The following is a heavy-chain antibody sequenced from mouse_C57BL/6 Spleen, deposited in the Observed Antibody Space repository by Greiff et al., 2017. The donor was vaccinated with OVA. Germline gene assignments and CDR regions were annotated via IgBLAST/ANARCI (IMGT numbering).Heavy chain of an antibody. J-gene: IGHJ3*01. CDR1: GYSITSGYY. CDR3: AREGLYDVYYCAFAY. Sequence: ESGPGLVKPSQSLSPTCSVTGYSITSGYYWNWIRQFPGNQLEWMGYISYDGSNNYNPSLKNRISITRDTSKNQFFLKLNSVTTEDTATYYCAREGLYDVYYCAFAYWGQGTLVTVSA. D-gene: IGHD2-3*01. CDR2: ISYDGSN. V-gene: IGHV3-6*01.